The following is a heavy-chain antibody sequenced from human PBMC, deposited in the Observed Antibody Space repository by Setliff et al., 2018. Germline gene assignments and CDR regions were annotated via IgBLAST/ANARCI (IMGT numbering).Heavy chain of an antibody. CDR3: ARDTRDKYDSSGYYLSLDS. CDR2: IIPVFGTA. Sequence: SVKVSCKASGGTFRTDGFNWVRQAPGQGLEWMGRIIPVFGTAKYSQEFQGRVTISADESTRTAYLDLRSLRFEDTAVYYRARDTRDKYDSSGYYLSLDSWGQGSLVTVSS. CDR1: GGTFRTDG. D-gene: IGHD3-22*01. J-gene: IGHJ4*02. V-gene: IGHV1-69*13.